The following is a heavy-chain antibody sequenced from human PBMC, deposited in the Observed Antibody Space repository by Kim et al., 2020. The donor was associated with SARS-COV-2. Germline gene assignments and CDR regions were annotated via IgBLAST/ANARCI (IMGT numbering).Heavy chain of an antibody. J-gene: IGHJ5*02. V-gene: IGHV4-39*01. CDR2: IYYSGST. D-gene: IGHD3-3*01. CDR1: GGSISSSSYY. CDR3: ARHPALRVFGVVTTPGWFDP. Sequence: SETLSLTCTVSGGSISSSSYYWGWIRQPPGKGLEWIGSIYYSGSTYYNPSLKSRVTISVDTSKNHFSLKLSSVTAADTAVYYCARHPALRVFGVVTTPGWFDPWGQGTLVTVSS.